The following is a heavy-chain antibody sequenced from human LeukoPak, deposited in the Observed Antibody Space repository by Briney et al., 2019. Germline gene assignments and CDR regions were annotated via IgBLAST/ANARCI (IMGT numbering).Heavy chain of an antibody. D-gene: IGHD3-22*01. V-gene: IGHV1-58*02. CDR3: AAADYYDSSGYYPYAFHI. J-gene: IGHJ3*02. CDR1: GFTFTRSA. Sequence: EASVKVSCKASGFTFTRSAMQWVRQARGQRLEWIGWIVVGSGNTNYAQKFQERVTITRDMSTSTAYMELSSLRSEDTAMYYCAAADYYDSSGYYPYAFHIWGQGTMVTVSS. CDR2: IVVGSGNT.